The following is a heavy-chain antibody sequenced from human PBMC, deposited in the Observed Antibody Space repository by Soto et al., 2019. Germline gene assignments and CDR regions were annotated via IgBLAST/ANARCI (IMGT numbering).Heavy chain of an antibody. J-gene: IGHJ4*02. CDR1: GVSFNTYY. Sequence: ETLSLTCTVSGVSFNTYYWTWIRQPPGKGPEWIGNIFYSGSSNYNPSLESRVTLSLDTSKRQFSLKLNSVIAADTAVYYCARGYGSLDYWGEGTLVTVSS. CDR3: ARGYGSLDY. D-gene: IGHD3-10*01. V-gene: IGHV4-59*01. CDR2: IFYSGSS.